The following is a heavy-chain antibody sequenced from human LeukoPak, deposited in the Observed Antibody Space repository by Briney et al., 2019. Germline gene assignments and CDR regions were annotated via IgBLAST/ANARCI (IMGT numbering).Heavy chain of an antibody. V-gene: IGHV3-23*01. CDR3: AKAASSSWPSYYYGMDV. CDR1: GFTFSSYA. D-gene: IGHD6-13*01. Sequence: GGSLRLSCAASGFTFSSYAMSWVRQAPGKGLEWVSAISGSGGSTYYADSVKGRFTISKDNSKNTVYLQMSSLRVDDTAVYYCAKAASSSWPSYYYGMDVWGQGTTVTVSS. J-gene: IGHJ6*02. CDR2: ISGSGGST.